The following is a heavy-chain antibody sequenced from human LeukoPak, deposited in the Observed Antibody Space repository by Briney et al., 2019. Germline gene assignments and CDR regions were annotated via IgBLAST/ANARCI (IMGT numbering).Heavy chain of an antibody. CDR2: IYHSGST. CDR3: ATRATTVTTSGFND. J-gene: IGHJ4*02. Sequence: SGTLSLTCAVSGGSISSSNWWSWVRQPPGKGLEWIAEIYHSGSTNYNPSLKSRVTISVDKSKNQFSLKLSSVTAADTAVYYCATRATTVTTSGFNDWGQGTLVTVSS. V-gene: IGHV4-4*02. CDR1: GGSISSSNW. D-gene: IGHD4-17*01.